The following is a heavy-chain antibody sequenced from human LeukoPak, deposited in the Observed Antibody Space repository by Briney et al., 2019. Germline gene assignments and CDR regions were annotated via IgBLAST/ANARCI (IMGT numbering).Heavy chain of an antibody. V-gene: IGHV1-69*13. D-gene: IGHD1-26*01. CDR2: IIPIFGTA. J-gene: IGHJ3*02. CDR1: GGTFSSYA. CDR3: RDVGYSGSSGAFDI. Sequence: SVKVSCKASGGTFSSYAISWVRQAPGQGLEWMGGIIPIFGTANYAQKFQGRPTNTADESTRTAAMYVSSLSSKDAAVDYCRDVGYSGSSGAFDIWGQGTMVTVSS.